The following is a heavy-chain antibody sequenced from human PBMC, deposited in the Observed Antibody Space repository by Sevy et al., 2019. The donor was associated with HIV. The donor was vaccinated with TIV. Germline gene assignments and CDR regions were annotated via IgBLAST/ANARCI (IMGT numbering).Heavy chain of an antibody. V-gene: IGHV3-48*02. J-gene: IGHJ4*02. D-gene: IGHD6-6*01. CDR2: ISSSSSTI. Sequence: GGSLRLSCAASGFTFTNYRMNWVRQAPGKGLEWVSYISSSSSTIYYEDSVKGRFTISRDNAKNSLFLQMNSLRDEDTAIYYCARPRDEYSSSLSIDYWGQGTLVTVSS. CDR1: GFTFTNYR. CDR3: ARPRDEYSSSLSIDY.